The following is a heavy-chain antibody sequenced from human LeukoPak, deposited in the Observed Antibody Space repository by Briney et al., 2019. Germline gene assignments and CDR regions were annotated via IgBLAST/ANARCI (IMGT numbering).Heavy chain of an antibody. CDR1: GFTVSTTY. CDR2: LYSGSDT. CDR3: ARVGVGDHVHWYFDL. D-gene: IGHD3-10*01. Sequence: GGSLTLSCAASGFTVSTTYMIWVCQAPGKGLEWVSILYSGSDTYYADSVKGRFTISRDNSKNTLFLEMDSLRAEDTAVYYCARVGVGDHVHWYFDLWGRGTLVTVSS. V-gene: IGHV3-53*01. J-gene: IGHJ2*01.